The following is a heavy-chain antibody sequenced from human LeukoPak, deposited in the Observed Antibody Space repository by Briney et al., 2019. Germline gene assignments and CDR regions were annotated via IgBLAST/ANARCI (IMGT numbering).Heavy chain of an antibody. D-gene: IGHD3-3*01. J-gene: IGHJ4*02. CDR3: ARVEIFGVAIDY. V-gene: IGHV4-59*01. Sequence: SETLSLTCTVSGGSIGSYYWSWIRQPPGKGLEWIGYIYYSGSTNYNPSLKSRVTISVDTSKNQFSLKLSSVTAADTAVYYCARVEIFGVAIDYWGQGTLVTVSS. CDR1: GGSIGSYY. CDR2: IYYSGST.